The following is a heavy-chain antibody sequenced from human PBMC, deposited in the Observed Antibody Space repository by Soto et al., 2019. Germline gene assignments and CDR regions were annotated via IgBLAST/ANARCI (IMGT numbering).Heavy chain of an antibody. CDR1: GYAFTGYY. Sequence: ASVKVSCKASGYAFTGYYMHWVRQAPGQGLEWMGWINPNSGGTNYAQKFQGRVTMTRDTSISTAYMELSRLRSDDTAVYYCAREYSSSSAQDYWGQGTLVTVSS. V-gene: IGHV1-2*02. D-gene: IGHD6-6*01. J-gene: IGHJ4*02. CDR2: INPNSGGT. CDR3: AREYSSSSAQDY.